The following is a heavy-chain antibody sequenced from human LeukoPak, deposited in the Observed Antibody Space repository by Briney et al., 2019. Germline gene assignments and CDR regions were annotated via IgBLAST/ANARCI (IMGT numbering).Heavy chain of an antibody. CDR3: ARGAGGSETYSNRGLDP. Sequence: SETLSLTCAVYAGSFSGYYWSWIRQPPGKGLEWIGEINHSGSTNYNPSLKSRVTISVDTSKNQFSLKLKSVTAADTAVYFCARGAGGSETYSNRGLDPWGQGTLVTVSS. CDR2: INHSGST. J-gene: IGHJ5*02. D-gene: IGHD3-10*01. V-gene: IGHV4-34*01. CDR1: AGSFSGYY.